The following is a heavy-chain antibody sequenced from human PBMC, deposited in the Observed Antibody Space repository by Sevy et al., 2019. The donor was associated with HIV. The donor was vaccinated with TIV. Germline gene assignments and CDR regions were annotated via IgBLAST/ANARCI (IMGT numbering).Heavy chain of an antibody. J-gene: IGHJ4*02. D-gene: IGHD2-21*02. CDR2: INPYSGGT. CDR1: VYTFNSFY. V-gene: IGHV1-2*02. Sequence: ASVKVSCKASVYTFNSFYIHWVRQAPGQGLEGMGGINPYSGGTHYAQKFQGRVTLTTDTCISVAYMDLTSLRSNVTAVYYCVRDRFYGGDSVTFAGDFWGQGTLVTVSS. CDR3: VRDRFYGGDSVTFAGDF.